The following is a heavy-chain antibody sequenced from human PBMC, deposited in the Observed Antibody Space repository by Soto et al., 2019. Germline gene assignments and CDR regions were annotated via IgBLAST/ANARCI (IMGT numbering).Heavy chain of an antibody. Sequence: GGSLRLSCAASGCTFSSYAMHWVRQAPGKGLEWVAVISYDGSNKYYADSVKGRLTISRDNSKNTLYLQMNSLRAEDTAVYYCAREPGRGYSYGRRGYYFDYRGQGTLVTVSS. J-gene: IGHJ4*02. CDR1: GCTFSSYA. CDR3: AREPGRGYSYGRRGYYFDY. V-gene: IGHV3-30-3*01. D-gene: IGHD5-18*01. CDR2: ISYDGSNK.